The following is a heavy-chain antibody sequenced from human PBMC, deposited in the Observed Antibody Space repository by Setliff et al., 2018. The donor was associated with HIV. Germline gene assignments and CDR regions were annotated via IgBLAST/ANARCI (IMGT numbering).Heavy chain of an antibody. CDR2: VSASGTT. J-gene: IGHJ6*03. V-gene: IGHV4-4*08. Sequence: PSETLSLTCSVSGGSMSRVYWTGIRQPPGKGLEWIGYVSASGTTKYNPSLQSRVTISGDSSKNQFSLRLSSVTAADTAVYYCARGDGTKYYYYYYMDVWGKGTTVTVSS. CDR3: ARGDGTKYYYYYYMDV. D-gene: IGHD1-7*01. CDR1: GGSMSRVY.